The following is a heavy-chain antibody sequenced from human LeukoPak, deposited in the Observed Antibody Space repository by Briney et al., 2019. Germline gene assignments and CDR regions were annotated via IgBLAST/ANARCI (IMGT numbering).Heavy chain of an antibody. Sequence: GGSLRLSCAASGFTVSSNYMSWVRQAPGKGLEWVSVIYSGGSTYYADSVKGRFTISRDNSKNTLYLQMNSLRAEDTAVYYCARDPHSSGWLLPDYWGQGTLVTVSS. J-gene: IGHJ4*02. D-gene: IGHD6-19*01. CDR2: IYSGGST. CDR3: ARDPHSSGWLLPDY. CDR1: GFTVSSNY. V-gene: IGHV3-66*01.